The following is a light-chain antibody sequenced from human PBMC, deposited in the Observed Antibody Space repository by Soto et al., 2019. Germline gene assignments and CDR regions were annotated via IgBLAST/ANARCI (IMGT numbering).Light chain of an antibody. Sequence: QSVLTQPASVSGSPGQSITISCTGTSSDVGGYNYVSWYQQHPGKAPKLMIYEVSNRPSGVSNRFSGSKSGNTASLTISGLQAEDEADYYSSSYTSSRTLVVFGGGTKLTVL. CDR2: EVS. V-gene: IGLV2-14*01. J-gene: IGLJ2*01. CDR3: SSYTSSRTLVV. CDR1: SSDVGGYNY.